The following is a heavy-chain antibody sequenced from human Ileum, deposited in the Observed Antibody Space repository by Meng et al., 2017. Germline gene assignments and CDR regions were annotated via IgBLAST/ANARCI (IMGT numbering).Heavy chain of an antibody. V-gene: IGHV3-74*02. D-gene: IGHD3-22*01. Sequence: EGNLVESGGGLVQPGGSLRPSGAASGFTFSSYWMHWVRQAPGKGLVWVSGINNDGSDTNYADSVQGRFTISRDNANNTLYLQMNSLRAEDTAVYYCAELTSSVFDIWGQGTVVTVSS. J-gene: IGHJ3*02. CDR3: AELTSSVFDI. CDR1: GFTFSSYW. CDR2: INNDGSDT.